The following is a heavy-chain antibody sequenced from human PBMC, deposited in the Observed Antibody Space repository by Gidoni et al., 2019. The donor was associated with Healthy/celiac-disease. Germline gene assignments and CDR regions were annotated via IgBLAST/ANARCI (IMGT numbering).Heavy chain of an antibody. CDR2: TYYRSKWYN. CDR3: ARSVDYYDSSGYYYYYYGMDV. CDR1: GDSGASNSAA. D-gene: IGHD3-22*01. V-gene: IGHV6-1*01. Sequence: QVQLQQSGPGLVKPSQTLSLNCAISGDSGASNSAAWNWIRQSPSRGLEWLGRTYYRSKWYNDYAVSVKSRITINPDTSKNQFSLQLNSVTPEDTAVYYCARSVDYYDSSGYYYYYYGMDVWGQGTTVTVSS. J-gene: IGHJ6*02.